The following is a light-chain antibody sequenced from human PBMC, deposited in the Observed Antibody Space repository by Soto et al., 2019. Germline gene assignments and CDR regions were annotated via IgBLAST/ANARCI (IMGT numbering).Light chain of an antibody. J-gene: IGLJ1*01. V-gene: IGLV2-14*03. CDR2: DVS. CDR3: SSYSSRNTHV. Sequence: QSALTQPASVSGSPGQSITISCTGTSSDVGGYNYVSWYQQHPGKAPKLMIYDVSNRPSGVSNRFSGSKSGNTASLTISGLQAEDEADYYCSSYSSRNTHVFGTGTK. CDR1: SSDVGGYNY.